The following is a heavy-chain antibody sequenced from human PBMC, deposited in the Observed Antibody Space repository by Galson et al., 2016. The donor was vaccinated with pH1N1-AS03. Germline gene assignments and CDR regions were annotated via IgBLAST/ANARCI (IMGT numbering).Heavy chain of an antibody. CDR3: ARHDYGDYVGWFDP. D-gene: IGHD4-17*01. J-gene: IGHJ5*02. CDR2: INYSGST. Sequence: SETLSLTCTVSGGSISSHYWNWIRQPPGKGLEWIGYINYSGSTNYNPSLKSRVTISVDTSKNQFSLKLGSVTAADTAVYYCARHDYGDYVGWFDPWGQGTLVTVSS. V-gene: IGHV4-59*11. CDR1: GGSISSHY.